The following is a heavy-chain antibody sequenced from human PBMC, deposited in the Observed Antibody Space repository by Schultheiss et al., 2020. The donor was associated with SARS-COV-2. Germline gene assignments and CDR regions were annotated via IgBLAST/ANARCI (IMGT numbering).Heavy chain of an antibody. V-gene: IGHV3-74*01. Sequence: GGSLRLSCAASGFTFSSYWMHWVRQAPGKGLEWVSRINSDGSSTSYADSVKGRFTISRDNAKNTLYLQMNSLRAEDTAVYYCARVKGRYYTTFGPYYYDMDVWGKGTTVTVSS. CDR1: GFTFSSYW. J-gene: IGHJ6*04. CDR3: ARVKGRYYTTFGPYYYDMDV. CDR2: INSDGSST. D-gene: IGHD3-3*01.